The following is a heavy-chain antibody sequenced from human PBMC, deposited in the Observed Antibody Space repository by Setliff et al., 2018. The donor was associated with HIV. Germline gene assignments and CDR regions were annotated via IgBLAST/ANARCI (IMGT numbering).Heavy chain of an antibody. J-gene: IGHJ4*02. Sequence: ASVKVSCKASGGSFSSYATNWVRQAPGQGLEWMGWISAYNGNTKYAQKLQGRVTMTTDTPTSTAYMELRSLRSDDTAVYYCARDRTQYYDSSGYTDYWGQGTLVTVSS. V-gene: IGHV1-18*01. CDR1: GGSFSSYA. D-gene: IGHD3-22*01. CDR3: ARDRTQYYDSSGYTDY. CDR2: ISAYNGNT.